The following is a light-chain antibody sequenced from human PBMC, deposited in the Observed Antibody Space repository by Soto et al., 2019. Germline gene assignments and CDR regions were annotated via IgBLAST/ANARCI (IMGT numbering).Light chain of an antibody. V-gene: IGKV3-11*01. CDR2: DAS. CDR1: QSVSSY. Sequence: EIVLTQSPATLSLSPGERATLSCRASQSVSSYLAWYQQKPGQAPRLLIYDASNRATGIPARFSGSGSGTDFTLTISSLEPEDFAVYYCHQRSNWPGTFGQGTKVEIE. CDR3: HQRSNWPGT. J-gene: IGKJ1*01.